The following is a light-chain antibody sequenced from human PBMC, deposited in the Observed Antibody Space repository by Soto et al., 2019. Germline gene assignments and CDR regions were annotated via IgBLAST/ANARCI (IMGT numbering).Light chain of an antibody. CDR1: RSDVGGYKY. CDR2: EVS. Sequence: QSALTQPASVSGSPGQSITISCTGTRSDVGGYKYVSWYQQHPGKAPKLMIYEVSNRPSGVSNRFSGSKSGNTASLTISGLQAEDEADYYCCSYAGTGTDNYVFGSGTKLTVL. V-gene: IGLV2-23*02. J-gene: IGLJ1*01. CDR3: CSYAGTGTDNYV.